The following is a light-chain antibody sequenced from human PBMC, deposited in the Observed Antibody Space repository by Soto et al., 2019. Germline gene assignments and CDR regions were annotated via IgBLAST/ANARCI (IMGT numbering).Light chain of an antibody. J-gene: IGKJ3*01. V-gene: IGKV1-27*01. CDR1: QAISNY. CDR3: QKYNSAPRT. CDR2: AAS. Sequence: DIQMTQSPSSLSASVGDRVTITCRASQAISNYLAWYHRNPGKVPKLLIYAASTLQSGVPSRFSGSGSGTDFTLTISGLQPEDVATYYCQKYNSAPRTFGPGTKVDIK.